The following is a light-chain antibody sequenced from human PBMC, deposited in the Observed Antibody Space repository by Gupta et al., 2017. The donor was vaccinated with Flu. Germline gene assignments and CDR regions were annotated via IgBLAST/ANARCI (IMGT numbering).Light chain of an antibody. CDR2: LGS. Sequence: DLVMTRSPLSLPVTPGEPASISCRSSQSLLHSNGYNYLDWYLQKPGQSPQLLIYLGSNRASGVPDRFSGSGSGTDFTLKISRVEAEDVGVYYCMQALQTEKTFGQGTKVEIK. CDR3: MQALQTEKT. V-gene: IGKV2-28*01. CDR1: QSLLHSNGYNY. J-gene: IGKJ1*01.